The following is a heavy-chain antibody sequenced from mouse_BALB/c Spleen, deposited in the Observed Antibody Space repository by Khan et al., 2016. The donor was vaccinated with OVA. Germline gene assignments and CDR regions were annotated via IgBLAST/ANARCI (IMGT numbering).Heavy chain of an antibody. CDR2: IFPGRYNT. CDR3: ARGVYYGYACFAY. CDR1: GYSFTSYY. Sequence: QVQLQQSGPELVKPGASVKISCKASGYSFTSYYIHWVRQRPGQGLEWIGWIFPGRYNTQSNENFRGKATMTAEPSSSTAYMQFSSLTSDASAVFFCARGVYYGYACFAYGGQGTLVTVSA. J-gene: IGHJ3*01. V-gene: IGHV1-66*01. D-gene: IGHD2-2*01.